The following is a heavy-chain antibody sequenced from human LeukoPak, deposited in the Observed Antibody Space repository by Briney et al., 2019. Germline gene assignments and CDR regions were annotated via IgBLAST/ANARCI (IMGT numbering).Heavy chain of an antibody. D-gene: IGHD3-10*01. CDR1: GFTFSTYA. J-gene: IGHJ4*02. CDR2: ISGGGDRT. CDR3: ATQNYYASGSSRH. Sequence: PGGSLRLSCAASGFTFSTYAMTWVRQAPGKGLEWVSGISGGGDRTYYADSVKGRFTISRDNSKNTLNLQLNGLRAEDTAVYYCATQNYYASGSSRHWGQGTLVTVSS. V-gene: IGHV3-23*01.